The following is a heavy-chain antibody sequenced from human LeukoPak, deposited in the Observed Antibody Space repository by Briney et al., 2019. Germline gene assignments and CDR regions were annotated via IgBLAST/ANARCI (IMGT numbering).Heavy chain of an antibody. CDR1: GFTFSSYW. Sequence: PGGSLRLSCAASGFTFSSYWMHWVRQAPGKGLVWVSRINTDGSSTAYADSVRGRFTISRDNAKNSLYLQMNSLRAEDTAVYYCARTDLVEMATIKDAFDIWGQGTMVTVSS. CDR3: ARTDLVEMATIKDAFDI. J-gene: IGHJ3*02. D-gene: IGHD5-24*01. V-gene: IGHV3-74*01. CDR2: INTDGSST.